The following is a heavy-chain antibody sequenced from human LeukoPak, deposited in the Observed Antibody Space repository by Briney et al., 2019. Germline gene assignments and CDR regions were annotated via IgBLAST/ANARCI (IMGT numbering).Heavy chain of an antibody. CDR3: ASSGGSYDWAAQDY. D-gene: IGHD1-26*01. V-gene: IGHV3-53*01. J-gene: IGHJ4*02. CDR1: GFTVSSNY. CDR2: IYSGGST. Sequence: GGSLRLSCAASGFTVSSNYMSCVRQAPGKGLEWVSVIYSGGSTYYADSVKGRFTISRDNSKNTLYLQMNSLRAEDTAVYYCASSGGSYDWAAQDYWGQGTLVTVSS.